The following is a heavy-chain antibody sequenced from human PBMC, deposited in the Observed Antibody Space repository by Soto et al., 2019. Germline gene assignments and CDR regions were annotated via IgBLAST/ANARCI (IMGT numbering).Heavy chain of an antibody. J-gene: IGHJ6*02. CDR3: ARGVGYCSSTSCSRGYYYGMDV. CDR2: IYTSGST. CDR1: GGSISSYY. D-gene: IGHD2-2*01. Sequence: SETLSLTCTVSGGSISSYYWSWIRQPAGKGLEWIGRIYTSGSTNYNPSLKSRVTMSVDTSKNQFSLKLSPVTAADTAVYYCARGVGYCSSTSCSRGYYYGMDVWGQGTTVTVSS. V-gene: IGHV4-4*07.